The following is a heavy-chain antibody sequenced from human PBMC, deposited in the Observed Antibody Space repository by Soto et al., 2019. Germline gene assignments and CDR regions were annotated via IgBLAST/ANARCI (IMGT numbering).Heavy chain of an antibody. V-gene: IGHV4-4*02. CDR1: GASFTSNDW. J-gene: IGHJ4*02. Sequence: SETLSLTCAVSGASFTSNDWWTWVRQPPGRGLEWIGEIYRTGSTNYNPSLKSRVTISLDKSENQFSLKVTSLTAADTAVYYCASRDPGTSVNYWGQGTLVTVSS. CDR3: ASRDPGTSVNY. CDR2: IYRTGST. D-gene: IGHD1-7*01.